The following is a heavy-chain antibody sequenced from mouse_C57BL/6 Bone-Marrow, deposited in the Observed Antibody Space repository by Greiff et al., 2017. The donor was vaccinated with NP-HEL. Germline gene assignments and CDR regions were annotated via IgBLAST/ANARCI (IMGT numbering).Heavy chain of an antibody. CDR2: IHPNSGST. CDR1: GYTFTSYW. Sequence: QVQLKQPGAELVKPGASVKLSCKASGYTFTSYWMHWVKQRPGQGLEWIGMIHPNSGSTNYNEKFKSKATLTVDKSSSTAYMQLSSLTSEDSAVYYCAYDGRYYFDYWGQGTTLTVSS. CDR3: AYDGRYYFDY. V-gene: IGHV1-64*01. D-gene: IGHD2-3*01. J-gene: IGHJ2*01.